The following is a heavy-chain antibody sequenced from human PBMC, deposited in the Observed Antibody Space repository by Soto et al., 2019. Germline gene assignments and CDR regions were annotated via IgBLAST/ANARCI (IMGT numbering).Heavy chain of an antibody. V-gene: IGHV3-30*18. CDR1: GFTFSSYG. CDR2: ISYDGSNK. Sequence: PGGSLRLSCAASGFTFSSYGMHWVRQAPGKGLEWVAVISYDGSNKYYADSVKGRFTTSRDNSKNTLYLQMNSLRAEDTAVYYCAKDGSGSFDYWGQGTLVTVSS. D-gene: IGHD3-10*01. J-gene: IGHJ4*02. CDR3: AKDGSGSFDY.